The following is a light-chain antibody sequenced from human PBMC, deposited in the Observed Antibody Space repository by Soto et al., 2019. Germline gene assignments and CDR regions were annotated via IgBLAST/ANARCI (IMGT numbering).Light chain of an antibody. J-gene: IGKJ1*01. V-gene: IGKV3-11*01. Sequence: EIVLTQSPATLSLSPGERVTLSCRASQNVDTYLAWYQQKPGQAPRLLMFDASNRATGIPARFSGSGSGTDFTLTISSLEPEDFAFYYCQQRSNWAPTFGQGTKVEIK. CDR2: DAS. CDR3: QQRSNWAPT. CDR1: QNVDTY.